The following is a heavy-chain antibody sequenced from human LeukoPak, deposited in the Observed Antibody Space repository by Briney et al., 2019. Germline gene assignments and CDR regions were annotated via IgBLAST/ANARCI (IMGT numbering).Heavy chain of an antibody. CDR2: TNPNSGGT. CDR1: GYTFTGYY. D-gene: IGHD3-10*01. CDR3: TRGVLLQGRGAFDI. J-gene: IGHJ3*02. V-gene: IGHV1-2*02. Sequence: GASVKVSCKASGYTFTGYYMHWVRQAPGQGLEWMGWTNPNSGGTNYAQKFQGRVTMTRDTSISTAYMELSRLRSDDTAVYFCTRGVLLQGRGAFDIWGQGTMVTVSS.